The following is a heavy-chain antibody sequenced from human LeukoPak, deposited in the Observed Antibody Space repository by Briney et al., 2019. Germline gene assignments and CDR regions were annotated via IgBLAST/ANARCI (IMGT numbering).Heavy chain of an antibody. CDR2: INRDGSST. CDR3: ARDSNYGMGV. CDR1: GFTFSSYW. V-gene: IGHV3-74*01. Sequence: GGSLRLSCAASGFTFSSYWMHWVRQAAGKRLVWVSHINRDGSSTSHADSVKGRFTISRDNAKNTLYLQMNSLRAEDTAVYYCARDSNYGMGVWGQGTTVTVSS. J-gene: IGHJ6*02. D-gene: IGHD4-11*01.